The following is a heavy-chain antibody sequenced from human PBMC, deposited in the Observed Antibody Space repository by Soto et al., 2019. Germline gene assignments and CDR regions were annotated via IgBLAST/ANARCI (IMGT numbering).Heavy chain of an antibody. CDR3: AKMPTVTTPFDY. Sequence: SENMSLTCTVSGGSVSNHYWIWIRQPPGKKLEWIGLPSYSGNTKYNPSLKSRVAIAVDTTKNQFSLTLSSVTAADTAVYYCAKMPTVTTPFDYWGQGTLVTV. CDR2: PSYSGNT. V-gene: IGHV4-59*02. D-gene: IGHD4-17*01. CDR1: GGSVSNHY. J-gene: IGHJ4*02.